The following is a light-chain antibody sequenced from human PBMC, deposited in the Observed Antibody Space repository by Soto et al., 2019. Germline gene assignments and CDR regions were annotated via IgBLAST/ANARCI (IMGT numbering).Light chain of an antibody. CDR1: GSDVGGYNY. CDR2: DVS. Sequence: QSALTQPASVSGSPGQSITISCTGTGSDVGGYNYVSWYQQHPGKAPKVMIYDVSNRPSGVSNRFSGSKSGHTASLTISGLQAEDEADYYCSSYTSASTPLVFGAGTKLT. V-gene: IGLV2-14*01. J-gene: IGLJ2*01. CDR3: SSYTSASTPLV.